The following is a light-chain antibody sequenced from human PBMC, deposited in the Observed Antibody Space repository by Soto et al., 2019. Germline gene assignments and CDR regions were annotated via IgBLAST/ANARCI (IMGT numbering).Light chain of an antibody. CDR2: DAS. CDR3: QQTYNTPRT. CDR1: QSISTF. J-gene: IGKJ1*01. V-gene: IGKV1-39*01. Sequence: DIQMTQSPSSLSASVGARVTSTCRASQSISTFLNWYQQVPGKAPKLLIHDASRLQSGVPSRFSGSGSGTDFTLTIGSLQPEDFATYYCQQTYNTPRTFGQGTKVEI.